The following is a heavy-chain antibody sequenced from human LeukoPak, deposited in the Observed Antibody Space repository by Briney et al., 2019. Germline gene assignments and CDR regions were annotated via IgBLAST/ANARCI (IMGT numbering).Heavy chain of an antibody. CDR1: GFTSSGCA. D-gene: IGHD1-26*01. CDR2: IDKKDNFHAT. J-gene: IGHJ5*02. V-gene: IGHV3-73*01. Sequence: GGSLKLSCAAYGFTSSGCAIHWVRQSSGKGLEWVGHIDKKDNFHATAYAASVQGRFSISRDDSKNTAFLHMNSLKTEDMALYYCTRDSGTYNWLDPWGQGTLVTVSS. CDR3: TRDSGTYNWLDP.